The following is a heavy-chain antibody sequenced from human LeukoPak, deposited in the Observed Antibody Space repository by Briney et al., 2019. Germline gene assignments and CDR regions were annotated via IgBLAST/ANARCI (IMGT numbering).Heavy chain of an antibody. CDR1: GFTFTSYW. Sequence: GGSLRLSCAASGFTFTSYWMSWVRQAPGKGLEWVANIKYERSEKYYVASVKGRFTISRDNAKNALYLQMNSLRAEDTAVYYCARLRYGGFDPWGQGTLVTVSS. D-gene: IGHD5-18*01. V-gene: IGHV3-7*01. CDR3: ARLRYGGFDP. CDR2: IKYERSEK. J-gene: IGHJ5*02.